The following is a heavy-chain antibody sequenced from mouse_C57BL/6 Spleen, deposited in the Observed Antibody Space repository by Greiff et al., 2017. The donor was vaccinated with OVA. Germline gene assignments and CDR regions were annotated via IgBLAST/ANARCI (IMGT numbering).Heavy chain of an antibody. Sequence: QVQLQQPGAELVKPGASVKMSCKASGYTFTSYWITWVKQRPGQGLEWIGDIYPGSGSTNYNEKFKSNATLTVDTSSSTAYMQLSSLTSEDSAVYYCARGDVGLLHDYWGQGTTLTVSS. CDR2: IYPGSGST. CDR3: ARGDVGLLHDY. V-gene: IGHV1-55*01. J-gene: IGHJ2*01. D-gene: IGHD2-3*01. CDR1: GYTFTSYW.